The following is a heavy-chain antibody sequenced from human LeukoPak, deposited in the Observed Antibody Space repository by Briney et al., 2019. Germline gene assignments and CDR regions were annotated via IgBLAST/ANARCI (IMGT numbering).Heavy chain of an antibody. J-gene: IGHJ6*03. D-gene: IGHD2-8*01. CDR1: GGTFSSYA. CDR2: IIPIFGTA. Sequence: SVKVSCKASGGTFSSYAISWVRQAPGQGLEWMGGIIPIFGTANYAQKFQGRVTITADESTSTAYMELSSLRSEDTAVYYCARCGMLALGYYYYYYMDVWGKGTMVTVSS. CDR3: ARCGMLALGYYYYYYMDV. V-gene: IGHV1-69*01.